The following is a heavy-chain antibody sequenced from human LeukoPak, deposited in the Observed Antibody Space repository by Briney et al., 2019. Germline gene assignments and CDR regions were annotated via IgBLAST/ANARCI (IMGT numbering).Heavy chain of an antibody. CDR2: INPNSGGT. Sequence: ASVKVSCKASGYTFTGYYMHWVRQAPGQGLEWMGWINPNSGGTNYAQKFQGWVTMTRDTSISTACMELSRLRSDDTAVCYCARGRQHLVLPDWFDPWGQGPLVTVPS. V-gene: IGHV1-2*04. CDR3: ARGRQHLVLPDWFDP. D-gene: IGHD6-13*01. CDR1: GYTFTGYY. J-gene: IGHJ5*02.